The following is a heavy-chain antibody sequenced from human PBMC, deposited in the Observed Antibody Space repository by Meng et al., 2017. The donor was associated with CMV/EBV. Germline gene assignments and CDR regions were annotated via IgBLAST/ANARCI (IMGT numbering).Heavy chain of an antibody. V-gene: IGHV3-30*02. Sequence: GESLKISCVVSGVTFSSYDMFWVRQAPGKGLEWVAFIRFDGSSEYYADSVKGRFTISRDDSEDTLYLRMNSLRAEDTAVYYCARDRTIFGVRNYYYYGMDVWGQGTTVTVSS. CDR1: GVTFSSYD. CDR3: ARDRTIFGVRNYYYYGMDV. J-gene: IGHJ6*02. D-gene: IGHD3-3*01. CDR2: IRFDGSSE.